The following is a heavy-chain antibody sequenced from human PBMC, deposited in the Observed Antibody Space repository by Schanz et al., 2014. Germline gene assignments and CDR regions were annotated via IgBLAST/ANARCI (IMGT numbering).Heavy chain of an antibody. Sequence: VQLVESGGGVVQPGRSLRLSCAASGFTFSNYAMSWVRQAPGKGLEWVSALSEGGGGTHYADSVRGRFTISSDSSKNTLYLQMSSLRADDTAVYYCAKAADWPVTRFDPWGQGTLVTVSS. D-gene: IGHD3-9*01. J-gene: IGHJ5*02. CDR1: GFTFSNYA. CDR3: AKAADWPVTRFDP. V-gene: IGHV3-23*04. CDR2: LSEGGGGT.